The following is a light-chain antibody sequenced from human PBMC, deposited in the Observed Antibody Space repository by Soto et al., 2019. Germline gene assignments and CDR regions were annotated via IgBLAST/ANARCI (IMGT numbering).Light chain of an antibody. CDR3: QQSYSTPSWT. V-gene: IGKV1-39*01. J-gene: IGKJ1*01. Sequence: IQMTHSPSSLSASVGDRVTITCPATQDIRKYLNWYQQKPGKAPKLLIYAASSLQSGVPSRFSGSGSGTDFTLTISSLQPEDFATYYCQQSYSTPSWTFGQGTKVDI. CDR2: AAS. CDR1: QDIRKY.